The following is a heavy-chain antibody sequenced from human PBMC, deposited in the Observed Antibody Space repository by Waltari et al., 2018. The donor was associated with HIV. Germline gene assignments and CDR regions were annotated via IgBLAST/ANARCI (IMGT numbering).Heavy chain of an antibody. V-gene: IGHV1-18*01. CDR2: ISTYNGHT. Sequence: QVQLVQSGAAVKEPGATVSVTGKASGYTFLSSGISWVRQTPGQGLEWMGWISTYNGHTNYAQKFQGRVSMTTDTSTSTAYMDLRSLTSDDTAIYYCARGGSYPKYYFDYWGQGSLVTVSS. J-gene: IGHJ4*02. CDR3: ARGGSYPKYYFDY. CDR1: GYTFLSSG. D-gene: IGHD1-26*01.